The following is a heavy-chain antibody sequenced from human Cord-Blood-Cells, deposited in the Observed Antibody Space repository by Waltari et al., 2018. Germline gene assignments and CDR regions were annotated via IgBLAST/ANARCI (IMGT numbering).Heavy chain of an antibody. CDR1: GFTFSSYW. J-gene: IGHJ3*02. CDR3: ARVMGLDAFDI. Sequence: EVQLVESGGGLVQPGGSLRLSCAASGFTFSSYWMSWVRQAPGKGLEWVANIKQDGSEKYYVDSVKGRFTISRDNAKNSPYLQMNSLRAEDTAVYYCARVMGLDAFDIWGQGTMVTVSS. CDR2: IKQDGSEK. V-gene: IGHV3-7*01.